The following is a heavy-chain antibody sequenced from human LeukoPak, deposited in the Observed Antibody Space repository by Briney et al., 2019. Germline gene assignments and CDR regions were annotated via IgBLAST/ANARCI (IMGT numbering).Heavy chain of an antibody. CDR3: AREEELALDY. D-gene: IGHD1-26*01. CDR1: GFTFSDYY. V-gene: IGHV3-11*04. J-gene: IGHJ4*02. Sequence: GGSLRLSCAASGFTFSDYYMSWIRQAPGKGLEWLSCISSSGRTIYYADSVKGRFTISRDNVKNSLYLQMSSLRAEDTAVCYCAREEELALDYWGQGTLVTVSS. CDR2: ISSSGRTI.